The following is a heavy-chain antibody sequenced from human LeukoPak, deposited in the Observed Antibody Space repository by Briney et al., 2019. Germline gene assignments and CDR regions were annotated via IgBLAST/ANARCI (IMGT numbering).Heavy chain of an antibody. D-gene: IGHD2-21*02. Sequence: ASVKVSCKASAYTFTSYGINWVRQAPGQGLEWMGWISPYNGNTHYAQKVQGRVTMTTDTSTSTAFMELRSLRSDDTAVYYCARGHRDIVVVAAIPEYFQHWGQGTLVTVSS. CDR1: AYTFTSYG. J-gene: IGHJ1*01. CDR2: ISPYNGNT. V-gene: IGHV1-18*01. CDR3: ARGHRDIVVVAAIPEYFQH.